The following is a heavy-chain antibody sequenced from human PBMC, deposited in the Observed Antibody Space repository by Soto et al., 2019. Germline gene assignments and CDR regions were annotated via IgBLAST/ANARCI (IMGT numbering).Heavy chain of an antibody. V-gene: IGHV4-59*01. CDR1: GGSISSYY. CDR3: AGSNFWAGLYYYMDV. Sequence: SETLSLTCTVSGGSISSYYWSWIRQPPGKGLEWIGYIYYSGSTNYNPSLKSRVTISVDTSKNQFSLKLSSVTAADTAVYYCAGSNFWAGLYYYMDVWGKGTTVTVSS. CDR2: IYYSGST. J-gene: IGHJ6*03. D-gene: IGHD4-4*01.